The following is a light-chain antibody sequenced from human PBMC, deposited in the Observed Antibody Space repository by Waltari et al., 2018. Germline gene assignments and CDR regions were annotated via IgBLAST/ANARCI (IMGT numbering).Light chain of an antibody. Sequence: DIQLTQSPSTLSASIVYRVTITCRASQRISRWLAWYQQKPGKAPNLLIYKTSSLQSGVPSRFNGSGSGTEFTLTISSLQPEDFATYYCQQYNTYSLWAFGQGTKVEIK. CDR3: QQYNTYSLWA. CDR2: KTS. CDR1: QRISRW. J-gene: IGKJ1*01. V-gene: IGKV1-5*03.